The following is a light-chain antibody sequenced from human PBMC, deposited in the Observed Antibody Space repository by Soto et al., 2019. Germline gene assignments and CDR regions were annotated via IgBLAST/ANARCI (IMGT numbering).Light chain of an antibody. CDR3: GTLDSSLSGVV. J-gene: IGLJ2*01. Sequence: QSALTQPPSVSAAPGQKVTISCSGSSSNIGNNYVSWYQQLPGTAPKLLIYDNNKRPSGIPDRFSGSKSGTSATLGITGLQTGDEADYYCGTLDSSLSGVVFGGGTKLTVL. CDR2: DNN. CDR1: SSNIGNNY. V-gene: IGLV1-51*01.